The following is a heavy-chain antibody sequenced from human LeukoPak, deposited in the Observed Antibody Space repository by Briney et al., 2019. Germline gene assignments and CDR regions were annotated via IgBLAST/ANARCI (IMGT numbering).Heavy chain of an antibody. CDR1: GFTFSSYG. D-gene: IGHD2-15*01. Sequence: PGGSLRLSCAASGFTFSSYGMHWVRQAPGKGLEWVAVIWYDGSNKYYADSVKGRFTISRDNSKNTLYLQMNSLRAEDTAVYYCAKDEGGSPFHYWGQGTLVTVSS. V-gene: IGHV3-30*02. CDR2: IWYDGSNK. J-gene: IGHJ4*02. CDR3: AKDEGGSPFHY.